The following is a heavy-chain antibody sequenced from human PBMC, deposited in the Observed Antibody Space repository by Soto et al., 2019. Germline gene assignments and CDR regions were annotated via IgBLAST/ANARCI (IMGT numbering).Heavy chain of an antibody. CDR2: ISYDGSNK. CDR1: GFTFSSYG. J-gene: IGHJ4*02. D-gene: IGHD3-22*01. Sequence: GGSLRLSCAASGFTFSSYGMHWVRQAPGKGLEWVAVISYDGSNKYYADSVKGRFTISRDNSKNTLYLQMNSLRAEDTAVYYCAKEGYYYDSSGSPPDYWGQGTLVTVSS. CDR3: AKEGYYYDSSGSPPDY. V-gene: IGHV3-30*18.